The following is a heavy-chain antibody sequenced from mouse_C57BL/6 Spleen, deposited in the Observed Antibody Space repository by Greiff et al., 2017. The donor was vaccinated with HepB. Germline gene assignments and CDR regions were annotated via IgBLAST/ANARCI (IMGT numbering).Heavy chain of an antibody. Sequence: VQLQQSGAELVKPGASVKMSCKASGYTFTSYWITWVKQRPGQGLEWIGDIYPGSGSTNYNEKFKSKATLTVDTSSSTAYMQLSSLTSEDSAVYSCARRYYGSSPYYFDYWCQGTTLTVSS. CDR2: IYPGSGST. CDR3: ARRYYGSSPYYFDY. D-gene: IGHD1-1*01. J-gene: IGHJ2*01. V-gene: IGHV1-55*01. CDR1: GYTFTSYW.